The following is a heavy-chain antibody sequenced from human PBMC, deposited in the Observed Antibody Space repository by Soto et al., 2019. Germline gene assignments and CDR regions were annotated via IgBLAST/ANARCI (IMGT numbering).Heavy chain of an antibody. V-gene: IGHV4-31*03. CDR1: GGSISSGGYY. Sequence: QVQLQESGPGLVKPSQTLSLTCTVSGGSISSGGYYWSWIRQHPGKGLEWIGYIYYSGSTYYNPSLKSRVTISVDTSNNQFYLKLSSVTAADTAVYYCARDRDYYDSRGAFDYWGQGTLVTVSS. D-gene: IGHD3-22*01. J-gene: IGHJ4*02. CDR3: ARDRDYYDSRGAFDY. CDR2: IYYSGST.